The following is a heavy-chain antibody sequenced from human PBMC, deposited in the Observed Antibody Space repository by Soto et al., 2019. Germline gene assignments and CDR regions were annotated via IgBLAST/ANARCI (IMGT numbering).Heavy chain of an antibody. CDR1: GGSISSSSYY. CDR2: IYYSGST. D-gene: IGHD6-6*01. V-gene: IGHV4-39*01. Sequence: QLQLQESGPGLVKPSETLSLTCTVSGGSISSSSYYWGWIRQPPGKGLEWIGSIYYSGSTDYNPSLKSRVTIPEDTSKNQYSLKLSSVTAADTAVYYCAHLSRSSSSSFDYWGQGTLVTVSS. J-gene: IGHJ4*02. CDR3: AHLSRSSSSSFDY.